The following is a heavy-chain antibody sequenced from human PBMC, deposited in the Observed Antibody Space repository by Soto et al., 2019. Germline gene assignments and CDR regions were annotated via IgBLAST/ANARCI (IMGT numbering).Heavy chain of an antibody. CDR2: ISGGGSST. V-gene: IGHV3-NL1*01. D-gene: IGHD3-16*02. J-gene: IGHJ6*03. Sequence: GGSLRLSCAASGFTFSSYGMHWVRQAPGKGLEWVSVISGGGSSTYYADSVKGRFTISRDNSKNTLYLQMNSLRAEDTAVYYCAKGIVDDYYYYYMDVWGKGTTVTVSS. CDR3: AKGIVDDYYYYYMDV. CDR1: GFTFSSYG.